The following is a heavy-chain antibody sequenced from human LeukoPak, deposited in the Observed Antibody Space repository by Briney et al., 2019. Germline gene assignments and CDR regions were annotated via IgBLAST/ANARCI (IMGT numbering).Heavy chain of an antibody. J-gene: IGHJ4*02. CDR1: GYTLTELS. CDR2: FDPEDGET. Sequence: ASVKVSCKVSGYTLTELSMHWVRQAPGKGLEWMGGFDPEDGETIYAQKFQGRVTMTEDTSTDTAYMELSSLRSEDAAVYYCATVTHYYDSSFYWGQGTLVTVSS. D-gene: IGHD3-22*01. CDR3: ATVTHYYDSSFY. V-gene: IGHV1-24*01.